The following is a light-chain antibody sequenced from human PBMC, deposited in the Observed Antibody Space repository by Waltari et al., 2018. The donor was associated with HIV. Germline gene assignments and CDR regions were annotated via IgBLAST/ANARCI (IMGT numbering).Light chain of an antibody. CDR3: CSYAGSSAFV. CDR2: EVT. J-gene: IGLJ1*01. CDR1: SSDVGSYTL. V-gene: IGLV2-23*02. Sequence: QSAPPPPASVPGSPGQSTALSCTRPSSDVGSYTLVSWYQHHPGKAPTLMIFEVTKRPSGVANRFAGSKSGNTASLTISGLQADDEADYYCCSYAGSSAFVFGTGTKVTVL.